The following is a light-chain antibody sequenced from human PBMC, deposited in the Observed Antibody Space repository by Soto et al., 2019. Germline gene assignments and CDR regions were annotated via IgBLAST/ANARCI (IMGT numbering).Light chain of an antibody. CDR3: ATWAGGMSGPFV. V-gene: IGLV1-44*01. CDR2: TTN. J-gene: IGLJ1*01. CDR1: NSNIGSDI. Sequence: QSVLTQPPSASGTPGQRATISCCGSNSNIGSDIVNCYQLLPGAAPEVLINTTNQRPSGVPERFSGSKSGTSASLAISGLQSEDEANSSCATWAGGMSGPFVFGTGPKVTVL.